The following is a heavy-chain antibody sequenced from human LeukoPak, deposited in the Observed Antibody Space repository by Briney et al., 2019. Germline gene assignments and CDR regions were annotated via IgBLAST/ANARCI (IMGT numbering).Heavy chain of an antibody. V-gene: IGHV4-30-2*01. J-gene: IGHJ4*02. Sequence: SETLSLTCTVSGGSISSGDYYWSWIRQPPGRGLEWIGHLYHSATTYYNPSLQRRVTISIDRSKNQFSLKLSSVTPADTAVYYCARTSGLDSGGYLGDWGQGTLVTVSS. CDR1: GGSISSGDYY. D-gene: IGHD3-22*01. CDR3: ARTSGLDSGGYLGD. CDR2: LYHSATT.